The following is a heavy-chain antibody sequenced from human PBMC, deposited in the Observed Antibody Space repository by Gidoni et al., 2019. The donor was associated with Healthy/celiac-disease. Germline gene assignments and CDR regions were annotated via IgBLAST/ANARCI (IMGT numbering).Heavy chain of an antibody. CDR2: IYPGDSDT. J-gene: IGHJ4*02. CDR1: GYSFTSYW. Sequence: EVQLVQSGAEVKKPGESLKISCKGSGYSFTSYWIGWVRQMPGKGLEWMGIIYPGDSDTRYSPSFQGQVTISADKSISTAYLQWSSLKASDTAMYYCARSKTKEYLPPGGYDCWGQGTLVTVSS. D-gene: IGHD2-15*01. CDR3: ARSKTKEYLPPGGYDC. V-gene: IGHV5-51*01.